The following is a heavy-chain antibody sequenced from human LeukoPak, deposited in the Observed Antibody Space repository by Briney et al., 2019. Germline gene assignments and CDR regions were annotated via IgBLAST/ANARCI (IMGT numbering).Heavy chain of an antibody. J-gene: IGHJ4*02. CDR3: ARGAYCSGGSCHYDY. CDR1: GYSFTSYW. D-gene: IGHD2-15*01. CDR2: IYPGDSDT. V-gene: IGHV5-51*01. Sequence: GESLKISCKGSGYSFTSYWIGWVRQMPRKGLEWTGIIYPGDSDTRYSPSFQGQVTISADKSISTAYLQWSSLKASDTAVYYCARGAYCSGGSCHYDYWGQGTLVTVSS.